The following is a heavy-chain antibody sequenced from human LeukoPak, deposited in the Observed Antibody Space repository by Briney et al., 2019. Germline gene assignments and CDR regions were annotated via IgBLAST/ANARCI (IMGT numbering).Heavy chain of an antibody. CDR3: ARNDVEMATIWSAQGGFDY. V-gene: IGHV1-2*02. CDR2: INPNSGDT. D-gene: IGHD5-24*01. CDR1: GYTFTGYY. J-gene: IGHJ4*02. Sequence: AASVKVSCKASGYTFTGYYLHWVRQAPRQGLEWMGWINPNSGDTNFAQKLQGRVSMTRDTSISTAYMELSSLRSEDTAVYYCARNDVEMATIWSAQGGFDYWGQGTLVTVSS.